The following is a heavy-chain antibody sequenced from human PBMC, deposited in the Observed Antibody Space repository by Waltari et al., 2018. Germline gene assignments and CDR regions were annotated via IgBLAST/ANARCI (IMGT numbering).Heavy chain of an antibody. CDR3: ARWGSSSFHYYYYGMDV. CDR2: MNPNSGNT. D-gene: IGHD6-6*01. J-gene: IGHJ6*02. Sequence: QVQLVQSGAEVKKPGASVKVSCQASGYTFTSYDINWVRQATGQGLEWMGWMNPNSGNTGYAQKFQGRVTITRNTSISTAYMELSSLRSEDTAVYYCARWGSSSFHYYYYGMDVWGQGTTVTVSS. CDR1: GYTFTSYD. V-gene: IGHV1-8*03.